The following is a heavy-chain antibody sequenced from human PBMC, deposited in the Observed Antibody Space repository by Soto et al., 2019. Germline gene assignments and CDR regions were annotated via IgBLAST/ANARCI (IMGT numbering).Heavy chain of an antibody. CDR2: VSGYNGDT. Sequence: QGQLVKSGPEVKKPGASVKVSCKASGYTFSRYGISGVRQAPVQGLEWMGWVSGYNGDTKYAQKVQGRVTMTIDTSTYTAYMELRSLTSDDTAKYYCAKNGQPPYYYYGMDVWGQGTTVTVSS. CDR3: AKNGQPPYYYYGMDV. D-gene: IGHD2-8*01. CDR1: GYTFSRYG. V-gene: IGHV1-18*01. J-gene: IGHJ6*02.